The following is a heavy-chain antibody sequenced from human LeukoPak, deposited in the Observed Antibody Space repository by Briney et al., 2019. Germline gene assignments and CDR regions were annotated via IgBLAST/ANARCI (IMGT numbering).Heavy chain of an antibody. J-gene: IGHJ4*01. Sequence: GASVKVSCKVSGYTLTELSMHWVRQAPGKGLEWMGGFDPEDGETIYAQKFRGRVTMTEDTSTDTAYMELSSLRSEDTAVYYCATLRAWELLMLFDYWGQGTLVTVSS. CDR2: FDPEDGET. D-gene: IGHD1-26*01. V-gene: IGHV1-24*01. CDR3: ATLRAWELLMLFDY. CDR1: GYTLTELS.